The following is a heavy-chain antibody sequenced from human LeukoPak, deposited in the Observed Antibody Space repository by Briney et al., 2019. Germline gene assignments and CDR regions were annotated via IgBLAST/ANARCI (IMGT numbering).Heavy chain of an antibody. CDR1: GFTFSSYS. Sequence: GGSLRLSCAASGFTFSSYSMNWVRQAPGKGLEWVSSISSSSSYIYYVDSVKGRFTISRDNAKNSLYLQMNSLRAEDTAVYYCARDDWNYRFDPWGQGTLVTVSS. CDR2: ISSSSSYI. CDR3: ARDDWNYRFDP. J-gene: IGHJ5*02. V-gene: IGHV3-21*01. D-gene: IGHD1-7*01.